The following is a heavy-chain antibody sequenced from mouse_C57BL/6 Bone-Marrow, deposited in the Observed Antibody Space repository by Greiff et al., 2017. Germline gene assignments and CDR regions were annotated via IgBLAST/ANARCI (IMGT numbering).Heavy chain of an antibody. CDR2: IHPNSGST. D-gene: IGHD2-3*01. V-gene: IGHV1-64*01. Sequence: QVQLQQPGAELVKPGASVTLSCKASGYTFTSYWMHWVKQRPGQGLEWIGMIHPNSGSTNYNEKFKSKATLSVDKSSSPAYMQLSSLTSEDSAVYYCAREGYDYLDYWGQGTTLTVSS. J-gene: IGHJ2*01. CDR1: GYTFTSYW. CDR3: AREGYDYLDY.